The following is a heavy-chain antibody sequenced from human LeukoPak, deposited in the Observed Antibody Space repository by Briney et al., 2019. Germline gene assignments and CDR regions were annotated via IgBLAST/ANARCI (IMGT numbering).Heavy chain of an antibody. J-gene: IGHJ5*02. Sequence: GGSLRLSCAASGFTFSSYAMSWVRQAPGKGLDWASAISGSGGSTYYADSVKGRFTISRDNSKNTLYLQMNSLRAEDTAVYYCAKDFGKYYYDSTAWGQGTLVTVSS. CDR2: ISGSGGST. CDR3: AKDFGKYYYDSTA. CDR1: GFTFSSYA. D-gene: IGHD3-22*01. V-gene: IGHV3-23*01.